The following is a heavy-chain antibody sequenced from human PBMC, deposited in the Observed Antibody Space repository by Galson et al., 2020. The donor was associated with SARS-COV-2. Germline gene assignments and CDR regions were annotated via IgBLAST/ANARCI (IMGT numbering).Heavy chain of an antibody. CDR2: INSDGSST. D-gene: IGHD5-18*01. Sequence: ALHGESLKISCAASGFTLSSYWMHWVRQAPGKGLVWVSRINSDGSSTSYADSVKGRFTISRDNAKNTLYLQMNSLRAEDTAVYYCARGSRYSYGPMDVWGKGTTVTVSS. CDR1: GFTLSSYW. J-gene: IGHJ6*03. CDR3: ARGSRYSYGPMDV. V-gene: IGHV3-74*01.